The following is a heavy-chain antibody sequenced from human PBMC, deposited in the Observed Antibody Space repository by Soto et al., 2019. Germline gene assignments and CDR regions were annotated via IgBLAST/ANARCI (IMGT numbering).Heavy chain of an antibody. CDR1: GFSFSDYY. V-gene: IGHV3-11*01. CDR2: ISTSDGTI. Sequence: QVQLVESGGGLVKPGGSLRLSCVASGFSFSDYYMNWIRQAPGKGLEWVSHISTSDGTIFYADSVRGRFTISRDNAKNSLYLQMNSLRAEDTAIYYCVRGAWSSPFDIWGQGTMVTVSS. CDR3: VRGAWSSPFDI. D-gene: IGHD6-13*01. J-gene: IGHJ3*02.